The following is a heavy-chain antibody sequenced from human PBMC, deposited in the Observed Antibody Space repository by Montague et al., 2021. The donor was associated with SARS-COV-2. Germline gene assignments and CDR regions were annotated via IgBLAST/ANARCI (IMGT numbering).Heavy chain of an antibody. CDR1: GFTFSSYA. J-gene: IGHJ4*02. V-gene: IGHV3-23*01. D-gene: IGHD5-18*01. Sequence: SLRLSCAASGFTFSSYAMSWVRQAPGKGLEWVSAISGSGGSTYXXXSXXXRFXISRDNSKNTLYLQMNSLRAEDTAEYYCAKASWIQLWFRTPYFDYWGQGTLVTVSS. CDR2: ISGSGGST. CDR3: AKASWIQLWFRTPYFDY.